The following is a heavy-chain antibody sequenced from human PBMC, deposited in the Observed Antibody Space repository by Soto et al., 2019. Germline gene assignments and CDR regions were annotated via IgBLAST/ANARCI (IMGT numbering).Heavy chain of an antibody. V-gene: IGHV1-69*01. J-gene: IGHJ3*02. D-gene: IGHD2-21*02. CDR1: GGTFSSYA. CDR3: ARLGVTAIRGAFDI. Sequence: QVQLVQSGAEVKKPGSSVKVSCKASGGTFSSYAISWVRQAPGQGLEWMGGIIPIFGTATYAQKFQGRVTITADESTSTAYMELSSLRSEDTAVYYCARLGVTAIRGAFDIWGQGTMVTVSS. CDR2: IIPIFGTA.